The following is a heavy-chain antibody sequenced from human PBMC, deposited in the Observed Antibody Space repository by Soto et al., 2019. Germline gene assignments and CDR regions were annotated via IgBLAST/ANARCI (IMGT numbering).Heavy chain of an antibody. CDR2: IYYSGST. D-gene: IGHD6-13*01. CDR3: ARESLIAAAGKSSAFDI. V-gene: IGHV4-31*03. CDR1: GGSISSGGYY. Sequence: QVQLQESGPGLVKPSQTLSLTYTVSGGSISSGGYYWSWIRQHPGKGLEWIGYIYYSGSTYYNPSLKSRVTISVDTSKNQFSLKLSSVTAADTAVYYCARESLIAAAGKSSAFDIWGQGTMVTVSS. J-gene: IGHJ3*02.